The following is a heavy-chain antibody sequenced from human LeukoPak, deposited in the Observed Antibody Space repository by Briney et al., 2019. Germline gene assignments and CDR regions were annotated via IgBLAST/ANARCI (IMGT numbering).Heavy chain of an antibody. CDR1: GGSISSYY. V-gene: IGHV4-39*02. J-gene: IGHJ5*02. D-gene: IGHD3-3*01. CDR2: LYYTGST. CDR3: ARDHLANLASRLFDP. Sequence: SETLSLTCTVSGGSISSYYWGWIRQPPGKGLEWIGSLYYTGSTYYSPSLKSRVTISVDTSKNHFSLKLSSVTAADTAVYYCARDHLANLASRLFDPWGQGTLVTVSS.